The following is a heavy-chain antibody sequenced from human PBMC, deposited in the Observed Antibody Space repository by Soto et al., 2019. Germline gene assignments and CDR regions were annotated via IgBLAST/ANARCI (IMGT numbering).Heavy chain of an antibody. D-gene: IGHD6-25*01. V-gene: IGHV3-30*18. CDR3: AKGVHSSGYYFDY. J-gene: IGHJ4*02. CDR2: ISYDGSNK. CDR1: GFTFSSYG. Sequence: ESGGGVVQPGRSLRLSCAASGFTFSSYGMHWVRQAPGKGLEWVAVISYDGSNKYYADSVKGRFTISRDNSKNTLYLQMNSLRAEDTAVYYCAKGVHSSGYYFDYWGQGTLVTVSP.